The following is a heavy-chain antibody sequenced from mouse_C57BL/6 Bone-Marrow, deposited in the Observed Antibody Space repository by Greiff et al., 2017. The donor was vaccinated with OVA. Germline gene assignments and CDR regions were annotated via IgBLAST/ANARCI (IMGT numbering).Heavy chain of an antibody. Sequence: EVKLQQSGAELVRPGASVKLSCTASGFNIKDYYMHWVKQRPEQGLEWIGRIDPEDGDTEYAPKFQGKATMTADTSYNTAYLQLSSLTSEDTAVYYCTTGRWLLLYYYDYWGQGTTLTVSS. CDR1: GFNIKDYY. CDR3: TTGRWLLLYYYDY. D-gene: IGHD2-3*01. CDR2: IDPEDGDT. J-gene: IGHJ2*01. V-gene: IGHV14-1*01.